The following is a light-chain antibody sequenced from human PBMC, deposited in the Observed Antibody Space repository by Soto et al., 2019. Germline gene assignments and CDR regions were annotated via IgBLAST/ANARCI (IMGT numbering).Light chain of an antibody. CDR2: DVS. CDR3: CSYAGSYTLYV. J-gene: IGLJ1*01. V-gene: IGLV2-11*01. CDR1: SRDLGGYNY. Sequence: QSVLTQPRSVSPPPRHSATISRPRPSRDLGGYNYVSWYQQHPGKAPKLMIYDVSKRPSGVPDRFSGSKSGNTASLTISGLQAEDEADYYCCSYAGSYTLYVFGTGTKVTVL.